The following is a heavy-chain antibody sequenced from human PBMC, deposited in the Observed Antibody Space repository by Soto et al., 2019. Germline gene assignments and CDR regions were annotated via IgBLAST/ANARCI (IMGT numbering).Heavy chain of an antibody. CDR1: GFTFSSYA. V-gene: IGHV3-23*01. CDR3: AKARAQYYDFWSGYPVDY. Sequence: PGGSLRLSCAASGFTFSSYAMSWVRQAPGKGLEWVSAISGSGGSTYYADSVKGRFTISRDNSKNTLYLQMNSLRAEDTAVYYCAKARAQYYDFWSGYPVDYWGQGTLVTASS. J-gene: IGHJ4*02. CDR2: ISGSGGST. D-gene: IGHD3-3*01.